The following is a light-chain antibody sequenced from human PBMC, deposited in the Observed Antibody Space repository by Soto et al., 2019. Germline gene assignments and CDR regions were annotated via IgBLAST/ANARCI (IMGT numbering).Light chain of an antibody. V-gene: IGLV2-14*01. CDR3: SSYTSSSPYV. CDR1: SSDVGGYNY. J-gene: IGLJ1*01. CDR2: DVS. Sequence: ALTQPASVSGSPGQSITISCTGTSSDVGGYNYVSWYQQHPGKAPKLMIYDVSNRPSGVSNRFSGSKSGNTASLTTSGLQAEDEADYYCSSYTSSSPYVFGTGTKVTVL.